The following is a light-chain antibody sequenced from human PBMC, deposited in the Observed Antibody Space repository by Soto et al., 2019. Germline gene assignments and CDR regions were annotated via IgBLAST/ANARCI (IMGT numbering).Light chain of an antibody. CDR3: LQHKSYPLT. CDR1: QGIRNY. V-gene: IGKV1-17*03. J-gene: IGKJ4*01. Sequence: DIQMTQSPSAMSASVGDRVTITCRASQGIRNYLVWFQQKPGKVPKRLIYGASSLQSGVPSRFNGSGSGTEFTLTISSLQPEDFATYYCLQHKSYPLTFGGGTKVEIK. CDR2: GAS.